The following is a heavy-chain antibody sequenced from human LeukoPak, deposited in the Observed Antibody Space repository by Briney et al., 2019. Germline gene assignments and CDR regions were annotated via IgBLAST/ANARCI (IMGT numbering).Heavy chain of an antibody. J-gene: IGHJ4*02. D-gene: IGHD2-2*01. CDR3: AKDRGYCSSASCYAGHFDY. Sequence: PGGSLRLSCAASGFTVSSNYMSWVRQAPGKGLEWVSVIYSGGSTYYAGSVKGRFTISRDNSKNTLYLQMNSLRAEDTAVYYCAKDRGYCSSASCYAGHFDYWGQGTLVTVSS. V-gene: IGHV3-66*01. CDR2: IYSGGST. CDR1: GFTVSSNY.